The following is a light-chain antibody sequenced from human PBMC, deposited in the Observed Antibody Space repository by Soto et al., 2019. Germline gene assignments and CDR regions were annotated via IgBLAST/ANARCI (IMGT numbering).Light chain of an antibody. Sequence: QSALTQPPSASGSPGQSVTISCTGTSSDVGGYNYVSWYQQHPGKAPKLMIYDISKRPSGVPDRFSGSKSGNTASPTVSGLQAEDEADYYCSSYAGSNNYVFGTGTKLTVL. CDR2: DIS. V-gene: IGLV2-8*01. CDR1: SSDVGGYNY. CDR3: SSYAGSNNYV. J-gene: IGLJ1*01.